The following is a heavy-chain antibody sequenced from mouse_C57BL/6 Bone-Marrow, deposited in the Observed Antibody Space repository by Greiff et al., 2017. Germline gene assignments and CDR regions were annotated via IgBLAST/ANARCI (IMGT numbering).Heavy chain of an antibody. J-gene: IGHJ2*01. CDR3: ARHDPCDY. CDR1: GFTFSSYT. CDR2: ISGGGGNT. V-gene: IGHV5-9*01. Sequence: EVKLMESGGGLVKPGGSLKLSCAASGFTFSSYTMSWVRQTPEKRLEWVATISGGGGNTYYPDSVKGRFTISRDNAKNTLYLQMSSLRSEDTALYYCARHDPCDYWGQGTTLTVSS.